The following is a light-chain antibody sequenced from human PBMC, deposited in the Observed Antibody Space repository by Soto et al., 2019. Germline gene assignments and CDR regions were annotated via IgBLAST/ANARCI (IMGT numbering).Light chain of an antibody. J-gene: IGLJ1*01. Sequence: ALTQPASVSGSPGQSITISCTGTSSDVGGYNFVSWYQQHPGKAPKVMIYDVSNRPSGVSNRFSGSKSGNTASLTISGLQAEDEADYYCSSYTSSSTYVFGTGTKLTVL. V-gene: IGLV2-14*01. CDR1: SSDVGGYNF. CDR3: SSYTSSSTYV. CDR2: DVS.